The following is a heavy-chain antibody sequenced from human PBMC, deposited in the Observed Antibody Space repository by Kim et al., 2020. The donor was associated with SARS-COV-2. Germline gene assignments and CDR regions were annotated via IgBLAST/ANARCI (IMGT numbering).Heavy chain of an antibody. V-gene: IGHV4-34*01. D-gene: IGHD6-13*01. Sequence: SGTLSLTCAVYGGSFSGYYWSWIRQPPGKGLEWIGEINHSGSTNYNPSLKSRVTISVDTSKNQFSLKLSSVTAADTAVYYCARGGIAAAGPNAFDIWGQGTMVTVSS. CDR1: GGSFSGYY. CDR2: INHSGST. CDR3: ARGGIAAAGPNAFDI. J-gene: IGHJ3*02.